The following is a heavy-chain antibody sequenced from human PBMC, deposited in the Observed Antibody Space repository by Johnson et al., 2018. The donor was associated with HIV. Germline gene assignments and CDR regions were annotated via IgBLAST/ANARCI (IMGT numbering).Heavy chain of an antibody. D-gene: IGHD1-26*01. Sequence: VQLVESGGGLVQPGGSLRLSCAASGFTFSSYWMSWVRQAPGKGLEWVANIKQDGSEKYYVDSVKGRLTIPRDNAKNSLYLQMNSRRAEDTAVYYCARDRGLWERNGAGAFDIWGQGTMVTVSS. CDR3: ARDRGLWERNGAGAFDI. J-gene: IGHJ3*02. CDR1: GFTFSSYW. CDR2: IKQDGSEK. V-gene: IGHV3-7*01.